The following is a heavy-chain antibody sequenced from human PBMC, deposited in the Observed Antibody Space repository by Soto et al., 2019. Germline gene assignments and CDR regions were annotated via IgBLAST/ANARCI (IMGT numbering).Heavy chain of an antibody. CDR1: GGSISSYY. CDR3: ARQSGSDYRMYNLFDP. CDR2: IYYSGST. D-gene: IGHD3-10*01. V-gene: IGHV4-59*08. Sequence: QVQLQESGPGLVKPSETLSLTCTVSGGSISSYYWSWIRQPPGKGLEWIGYIYYSGSTNYNPSLQSRVSISVDTSKNQFSLKLSSVTAADTAVYYCARQSGSDYRMYNLFDPCGQGTLVTVSA. J-gene: IGHJ5*02.